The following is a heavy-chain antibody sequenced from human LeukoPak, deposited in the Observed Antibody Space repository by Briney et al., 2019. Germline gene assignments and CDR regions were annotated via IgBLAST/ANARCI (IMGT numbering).Heavy chain of an antibody. CDR1: GYTFTGYY. J-gene: IGHJ4*02. CDR2: INPNSGGT. V-gene: IGHV1-2*02. Sequence: GASVKVSCTASGYTFTGYYMHWVRQAPGQGLEWMGWINPNSGGTNYAQKFQGRVTMTRDTSISTAYMELSRLRSDDTAVYYCARGGGYCSSTSCYRYFDYWGQGTLVTISS. D-gene: IGHD2-2*01. CDR3: ARGGGYCSSTSCYRYFDY.